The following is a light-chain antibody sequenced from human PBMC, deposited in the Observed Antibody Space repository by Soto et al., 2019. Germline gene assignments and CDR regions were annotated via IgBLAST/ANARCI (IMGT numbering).Light chain of an antibody. CDR2: AND. Sequence: QSVLTQPPSVSAAPGQRFPIPCSGSNINVWDNHVSWYQHLPGTAPKLVVYANDRRPSALPARFSAPTSGTSAILVITGPPPGDEDVYYCGTWDDSMFSSVFGSGPKVHVL. CDR3: GTWDDSMFSSV. CDR1: NINVWDNH. J-gene: IGLJ1*01. V-gene: IGLV1-51*01.